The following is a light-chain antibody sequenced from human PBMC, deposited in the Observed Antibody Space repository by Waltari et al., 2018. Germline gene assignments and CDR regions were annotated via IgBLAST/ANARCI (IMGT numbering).Light chain of an antibody. CDR1: QGISSY. V-gene: IGKV1-9*01. CDR2: ASS. J-gene: IGKJ2*01. Sequence: QLTQSPSSLSASVGDRITIPCRASQGISSYLAWYQQKPGKAPKLLLYASSTLQSGVPSRFSGSGSAADFTHTISSLQPEDFAGYYCQQLNSYPFGQGTKLEIK. CDR3: QQLNSYP.